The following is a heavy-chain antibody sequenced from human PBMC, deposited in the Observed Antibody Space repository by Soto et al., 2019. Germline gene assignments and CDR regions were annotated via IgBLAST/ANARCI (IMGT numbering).Heavy chain of an antibody. CDR2: IYYSGST. Sequence: PWETLSLTFTVSGGSISSYYWSWIRQPPGKGLEWIGYIYYSGSTNYNPSLKSRVTISVDTSKNQFSLKLSSVTAEDTAVYYCAMGSSGWEYNWFDPWRQGTLVTVSS. D-gene: IGHD6-19*01. J-gene: IGHJ5*02. V-gene: IGHV4-59*01. CDR1: GGSISSYY. CDR3: AMGSSGWEYNWFDP.